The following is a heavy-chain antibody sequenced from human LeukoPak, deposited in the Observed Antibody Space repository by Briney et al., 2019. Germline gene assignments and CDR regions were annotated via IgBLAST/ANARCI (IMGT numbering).Heavy chain of an antibody. D-gene: IGHD6-13*01. Sequence: PSETLSLTCTVSGGSITSNNFYWGWIRQPPGKGLEYIGSIYYTGSTYYNPSLKSRVTISVDTSKNQFSLKLSSVTAADTAVYYCARYTRIAAAYSAGWFDPWGQGTLVTVSS. CDR2: IYYTGST. CDR1: GGSITSNNFY. CDR3: ARYTRIAAAYSAGWFDP. V-gene: IGHV4-39*01. J-gene: IGHJ5*02.